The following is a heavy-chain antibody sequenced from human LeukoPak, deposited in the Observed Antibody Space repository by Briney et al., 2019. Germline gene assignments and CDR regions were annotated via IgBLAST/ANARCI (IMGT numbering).Heavy chain of an antibody. CDR1: GFTFSGSA. Sequence: GGSLKLSCAASGFTFSGSAIHWVRQASGKGLEWVGRIRSKANSYATAYAASVKGRFTISRDDSKNTAYLQMNSLKTEDTAVYYCTRHGSTGTYWGQGNLVTVSS. CDR3: TRHGSTGTY. J-gene: IGHJ4*02. CDR2: IRSKANSYAT. V-gene: IGHV3-73*01. D-gene: IGHD1-14*01.